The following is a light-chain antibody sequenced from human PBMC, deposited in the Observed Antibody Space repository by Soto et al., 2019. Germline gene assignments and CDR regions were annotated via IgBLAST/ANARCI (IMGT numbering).Light chain of an antibody. CDR1: GSDVGSQNL. CDR3: SSYKTSTTYV. CDR2: EVS. J-gene: IGLJ1*01. V-gene: IGLV2-14*02. Sequence: QSVLTQPASVSGSPGQSITISCTGIGSDVGSQNLVSWYQQHPGKAPKLMIYEVSDRPSGVSHRFSGSKSGNTASLTISGLQAEDEADYYCSSYKTSTTYVFGTGTKVTVL.